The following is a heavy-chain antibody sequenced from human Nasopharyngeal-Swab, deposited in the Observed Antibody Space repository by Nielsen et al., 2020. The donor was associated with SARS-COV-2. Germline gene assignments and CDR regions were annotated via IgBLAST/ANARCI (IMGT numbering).Heavy chain of an antibody. CDR3: ARAGKPKPRLPILYSGSYHDKKYSFDYCDD. CDR2: IYYSGST. J-gene: IGHJ4*02. Sequence: SETLSLTCTVSGGSISSYYWSWIRQPPGKGLEWIGYIYYSGSTNHNPSLKGRVTISVDTSKNKFSLKLSSVTAADTAVYYCARAGKPKPRLPILYSGSYHDKKYSFDYCDDWGQGTLVTVSS. V-gene: IGHV4-59*01. D-gene: IGHD1-26*01. CDR1: GGSISSYY.